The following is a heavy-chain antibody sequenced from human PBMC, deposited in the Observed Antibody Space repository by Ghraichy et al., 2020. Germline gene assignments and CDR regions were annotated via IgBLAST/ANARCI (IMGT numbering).Heavy chain of an antibody. Sequence: GGSLRLSCAASGFTFSSYGMHWVRQAPGKGLEWVAVIWYDGSNKYYADSVKGRFTISRDNSKNTLYLQMNSLRAEDTAVYYCARPVARGNYYYYGMDVWGQGTTVTVSS. J-gene: IGHJ6*02. D-gene: IGHD3-16*01. V-gene: IGHV3-33*01. CDR2: IWYDGSNK. CDR3: ARPVARGNYYYYGMDV. CDR1: GFTFSSYG.